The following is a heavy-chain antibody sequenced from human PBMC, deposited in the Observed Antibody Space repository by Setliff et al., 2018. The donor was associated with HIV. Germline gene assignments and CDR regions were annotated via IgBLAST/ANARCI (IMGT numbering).Heavy chain of an antibody. D-gene: IGHD1-26*01. Sequence: ASVKVSCKVSRYTFTGYYIHWVRQAPGEGLEWMGWINPDTGDTNYAQKFQGWVTMTRDTSISTAYMELSRLRSDDTALYYCARGGGSSAPDAFDIWGQGTMVTVSS. J-gene: IGHJ3*02. CDR2: INPDTGDT. V-gene: IGHV1-2*04. CDR1: RYTFTGYY. CDR3: ARGGGSSAPDAFDI.